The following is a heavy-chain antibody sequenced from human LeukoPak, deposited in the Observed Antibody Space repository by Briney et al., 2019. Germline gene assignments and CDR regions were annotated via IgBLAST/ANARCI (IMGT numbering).Heavy chain of an antibody. J-gene: IGHJ4*02. D-gene: IGHD3-16*01. CDR1: SYRFTRNG. V-gene: IGHV1-18*01. CDR2: ISANSGNT. Sequence: ASVKVSCKPSSYRFTRNGISWVRQAPGQGLEWLAWISANSGNTNYAQTFQDRVTLTTDTSTSTAYMELRSLRSDDTAVYYCARDVNYAFDYWGQGTLVTVSS. CDR3: ARDVNYAFDY.